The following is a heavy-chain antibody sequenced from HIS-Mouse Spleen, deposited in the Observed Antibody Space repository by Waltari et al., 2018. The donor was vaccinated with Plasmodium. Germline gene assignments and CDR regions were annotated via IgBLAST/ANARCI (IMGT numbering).Heavy chain of an antibody. V-gene: IGHV1-18*01. CDR1: GYTFTSYG. Sequence: QVQLVQSGAEVTVSCKASGYTFTSYGISWVRQAPGQGLEWMGWISAYNGNTMTTDTSTSTAYMELRSLRSDDTAVYYCARSLGDDYWGQGTLVTVSS. CDR2: ISAYNGN. J-gene: IGHJ4*02. CDR3: ARSLGDDY. D-gene: IGHD3-16*01.